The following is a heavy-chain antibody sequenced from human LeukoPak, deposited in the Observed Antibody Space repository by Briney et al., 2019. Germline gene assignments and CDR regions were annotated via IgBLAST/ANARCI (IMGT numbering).Heavy chain of an antibody. CDR1: RFTLCGYR. CDR3: ARDVIARNYYYYMDV. D-gene: IGHD2-15*01. CDR2: IKEDGSEK. Sequence: GGSLRLSCAAPRFTLCGYRMSCVREAPGKGLERGANIKEDGSEKDCVDSVKGRFTISRDNAKNSLYLQMNSLRAEDTAVYYCARDVIARNYYYYMDVWGKGTTVTVSS. V-gene: IGHV3-7*01. J-gene: IGHJ6*03.